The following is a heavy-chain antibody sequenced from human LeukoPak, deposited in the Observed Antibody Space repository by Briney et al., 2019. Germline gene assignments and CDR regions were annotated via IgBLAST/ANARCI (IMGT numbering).Heavy chain of an antibody. CDR2: ISSSSSYI. CDR3: ARGVWFGELPLDY. CDR1: GFTFSSYS. J-gene: IGHJ4*02. D-gene: IGHD3-10*01. V-gene: IGHV3-21*01. Sequence: GGSLRLSCAASGFTFSSYSMNWVRQAPGKGLEWVSSISSSSSYIYYADSVKGRFTISRDNAKNSLYLQMNSLRAEDTAVYYCARGVWFGELPLDYWGQGTPVTVSS.